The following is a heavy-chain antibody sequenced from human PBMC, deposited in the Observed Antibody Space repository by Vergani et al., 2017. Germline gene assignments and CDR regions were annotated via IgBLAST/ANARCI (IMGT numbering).Heavy chain of an antibody. J-gene: IGHJ6*02. CDR1: GYTFTGYY. D-gene: IGHD3-10*01. V-gene: IGHV1-2*02. Sequence: QVQLVQSGAEVKKPGASVKVSCKASGYTFTGYYMHWVRQAPGXGLEWKGCINPNSGGTNYAQKFQGRVTMTRDTSISTAYMELRRLRSDDTAVYYCARAGPPMNCGSVSYYNGYYYYGMDFWGQGTTVTVSS. CDR3: ARAGPPMNCGSVSYYNGYYYYGMDF. CDR2: INPNSGGT.